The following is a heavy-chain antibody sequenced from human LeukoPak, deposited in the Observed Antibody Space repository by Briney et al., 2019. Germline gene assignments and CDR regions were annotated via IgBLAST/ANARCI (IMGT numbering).Heavy chain of an antibody. Sequence: GGSLRLSCAASGFTFTTYWMHWVRPVPGKGLVWVSRISSDGISTAYADSVKGRFTISRDNAKNTLYLQMNSMRADDTAVYYCARSREPGRDGDYWGQGTLVTVS. J-gene: IGHJ4*02. CDR3: ARSREPGRDGDY. CDR2: ISSDGIST. D-gene: IGHD5-24*01. CDR1: GFTFTTYW. V-gene: IGHV3-74*01.